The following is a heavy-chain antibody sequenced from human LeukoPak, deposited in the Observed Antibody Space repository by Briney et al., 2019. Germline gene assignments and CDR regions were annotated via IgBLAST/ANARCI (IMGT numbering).Heavy chain of an antibody. J-gene: IGHJ4*02. Sequence: PGGSLRLSCAASGFSFSSCDMSWVRQAPGKGLEWVSGISGWGDSTDYVDSVKGRFTISRDNSKNTLYLQINSLRAEDTAVYYCARPPSDNLLTGSLYYFDNWGQGTLVTVSS. CDR1: GFSFSSCD. CDR2: ISGWGDST. CDR3: ARPPSDNLLTGSLYYFDN. D-gene: IGHD3-9*01. V-gene: IGHV3-23*01.